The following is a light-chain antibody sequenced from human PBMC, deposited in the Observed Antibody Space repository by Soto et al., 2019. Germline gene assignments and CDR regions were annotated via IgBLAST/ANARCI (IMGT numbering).Light chain of an antibody. CDR3: QKYGNTPLS. CDR2: DAS. J-gene: IGKJ4*01. CDR1: QRVSNNY. Sequence: EIVLTQSPATLSLSPGESATLSCGASQRVSNNYLAWYQQKPGLAPRLLIYDASSRATGIPDRFTGSGSGTDFTLTISRLEPEDFAVYYCQKYGNTPLSFGGGTRWISN. V-gene: IGKV3D-20*01.